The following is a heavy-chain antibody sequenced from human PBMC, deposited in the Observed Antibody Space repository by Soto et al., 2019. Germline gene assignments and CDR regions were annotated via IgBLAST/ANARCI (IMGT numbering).Heavy chain of an antibody. Sequence: QVQLVQSGAELKKPGSSVILSCKASGYTFPRNAIHWVRQAPGQRLEWIGKIDAGNGNTKYTQKFQGRVTIARDTAASAVYMAVNAMESEVASVYVWASSETDYSRFAYWGQGTLVTVSS. J-gene: IGHJ4*02. D-gene: IGHD3-9*01. CDR2: IDAGNGNT. V-gene: IGHV1-3*01. CDR3: ASSETDYSRFAY. CDR1: GYTFPRNA.